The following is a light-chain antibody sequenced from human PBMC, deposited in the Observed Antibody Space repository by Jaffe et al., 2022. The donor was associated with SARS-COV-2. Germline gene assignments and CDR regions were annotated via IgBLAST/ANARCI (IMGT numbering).Light chain of an antibody. V-gene: IGKV1-5*03. Sequence: DIQMTQSPSTLSSSVGDRVTITCRASQSISSWLAWFQQKPGKAPKLLIYKASSLESGVPSRFSGSGSGTEFTLTISSLQPDEFATSYCQQYNGYGTFGQGTKVDFK. J-gene: IGKJ1*01. CDR3: QQYNGYGT. CDR2: KAS. CDR1: QSISSW.